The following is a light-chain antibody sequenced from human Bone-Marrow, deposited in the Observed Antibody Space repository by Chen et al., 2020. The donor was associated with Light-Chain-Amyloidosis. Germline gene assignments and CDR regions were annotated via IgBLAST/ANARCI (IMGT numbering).Light chain of an antibody. CDR2: EVT. CDR1: SSDVGGDNH. Sequence: QSALTPPASVSGSPGQSTTIPCIGTSSDVGGDNHVSWYQQHPDKAPKLMIYEVTNRPSWVPDRFSGSKSDNTASLTISGLQTEDKADYFCSSYTITNTLVFGSGTRVTVL. V-gene: IGLV2-14*01. J-gene: IGLJ1*01. CDR3: SSYTITNTLV.